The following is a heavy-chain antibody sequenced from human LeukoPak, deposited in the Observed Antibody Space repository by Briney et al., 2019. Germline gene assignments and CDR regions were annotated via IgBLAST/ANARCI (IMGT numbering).Heavy chain of an antibody. J-gene: IGHJ4*02. Sequence: GASVKVSCKASGYTFTSYDINWVRQAPGQGLEWMGWMNPNSGKTGYAQSFQGRVTMTRDTPTSTAYMELSNLRSDDTAVYYCARVGSGTPMADFDYWGQGTLVTVSS. D-gene: IGHD5-18*01. CDR3: ARVGSGTPMADFDY. CDR2: MNPNSGKT. V-gene: IGHV1-8*01. CDR1: GYTFTSYD.